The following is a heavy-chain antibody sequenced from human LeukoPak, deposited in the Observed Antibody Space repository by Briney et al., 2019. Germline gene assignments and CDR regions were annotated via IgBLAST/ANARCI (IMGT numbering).Heavy chain of an antibody. CDR3: ARECSGGSCYSGNY. CDR2: IYTSGST. Sequence: SETLSFTCTVSGGSISSYYWSWIRQPTGEGLEWIGRIYTSGSTDYNPSLKSRVTMSVDTSKNQFSLKLSSVTAADTAVYYCARECSGGSCYSGNYWGQGTLVTVSS. CDR1: GGSISSYY. V-gene: IGHV4-4*07. D-gene: IGHD2-15*01. J-gene: IGHJ4*02.